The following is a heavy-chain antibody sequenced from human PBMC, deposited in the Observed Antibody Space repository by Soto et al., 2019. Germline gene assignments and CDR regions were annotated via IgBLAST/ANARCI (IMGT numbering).Heavy chain of an antibody. Sequence: QVQLQESGPGLVKPSETLSLTCAVSGDSISTYYCMWIRQPPGKGLESIGYLYYGRSANYNPSLTSRVTFSVDTSTNPCSLTLSSMTAADTAVYYCALRSMAVVPEYWGQGTLVTVSS. J-gene: IGHJ4*02. D-gene: IGHD3-22*01. V-gene: IGHV4-59*01. CDR3: ALRSMAVVPEY. CDR1: GDSISTYY. CDR2: LYYGRSA.